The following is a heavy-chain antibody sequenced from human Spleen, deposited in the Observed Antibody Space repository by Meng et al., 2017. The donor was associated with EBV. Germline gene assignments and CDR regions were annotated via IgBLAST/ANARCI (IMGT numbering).Heavy chain of an antibody. D-gene: IGHD3-22*01. CDR3: ARGRGGYYIFDY. V-gene: IGHV4-4*02. CDR1: GGSISSSNW. CDR2: IYHSGRT. J-gene: IGHJ4*02. Sequence: QVTCQELGPGLGKPSGTLSLTCVVSGGSISSSNWWSWGRQPPGKGLEWIGEIYHSGRTNYNPSLKSRATISADKSETQFSLNLKSVTAADTAVYYCARGRGGYYIFDYWGQGTLVTVSS.